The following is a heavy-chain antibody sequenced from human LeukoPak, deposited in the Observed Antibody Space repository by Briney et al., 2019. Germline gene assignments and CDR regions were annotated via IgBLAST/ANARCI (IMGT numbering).Heavy chain of an antibody. V-gene: IGHV3-23*01. CDR3: AKLTDS. J-gene: IGHJ5*01. Sequence: GGSLRLSCAASGFTFSNYTMSWVRRAPGKGLECVLDISGSGAGTYYADSVKGRFTISRDNSQNTLYLQVSSLGADDTALYYCAKLTDSWGQGTLVSVSS. CDR2: ISGSGAGT. CDR1: GFTFSNYT.